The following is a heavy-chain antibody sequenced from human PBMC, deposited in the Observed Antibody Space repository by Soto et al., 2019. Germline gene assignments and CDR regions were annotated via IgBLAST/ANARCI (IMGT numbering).Heavy chain of an antibody. D-gene: IGHD3-10*01. V-gene: IGHV3-23*01. CDR3: ARGGNWFDP. Sequence: GGSLRLSCEASGFTFSTSAMSWVRQAPGKGLEWVSTISDSGSTYYVDSVKGRFTISRDNAKNSLYLQMNSLRAEDTAVYYCARGGNWFDPWGQGTLVTVSS. CDR1: GFTFSTSA. CDR2: ISDSGST. J-gene: IGHJ5*02.